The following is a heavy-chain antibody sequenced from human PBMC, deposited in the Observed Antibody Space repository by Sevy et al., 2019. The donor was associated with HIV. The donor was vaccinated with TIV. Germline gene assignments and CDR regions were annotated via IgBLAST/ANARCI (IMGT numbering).Heavy chain of an antibody. CDR2: IYYNGHI. J-gene: IGHJ4*02. CDR1: GGSITSLY. D-gene: IGHD1-26*01. Sequence: SETLSLTCTVSGGSITSLYRNWIRQPPGKGLEWIANIYYNGHINYNPSLKSRVTLSLDTSKNQFSPRLSSVTAADTAMYYCAGENAWGRGYSWGQGTLVTVSS. CDR3: AGENAWGRGYS. V-gene: IGHV4-59*08.